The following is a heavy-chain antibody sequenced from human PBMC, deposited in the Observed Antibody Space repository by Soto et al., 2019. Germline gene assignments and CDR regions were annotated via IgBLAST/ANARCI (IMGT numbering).Heavy chain of an antibody. D-gene: IGHD2-15*01. J-gene: IGHJ3*02. V-gene: IGHV4-39*01. CDR1: GGSISSSSYY. CDR3: ARHSSSGALGGLDDAFDI. Sequence: SETLSLTCTLSGGSISSSSYYWGWIRQPPGKGLEWIGSIYYSGSTYYNPSLKSRVTISVDTSKNQFSLKLSSVTAADTAVYYCARHSSSGALGGLDDAFDIWGQGTMVTVSS. CDR2: IYYSGST.